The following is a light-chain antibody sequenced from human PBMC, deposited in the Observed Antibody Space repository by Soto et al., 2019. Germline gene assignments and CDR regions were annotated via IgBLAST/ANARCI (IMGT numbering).Light chain of an antibody. J-gene: IGLJ1*01. CDR3: CSYTTSSTYV. Sequence: QSVLTQPRSVSGSPGQSVTISCTGTSSDVGGYNYVSWFQQHPGKAPKVMIYDVSKRPSGVPDRFSGSKSGNTASLTISGLQAEDEADYYCCSYTTSSTYVFGTGTKVTVL. CDR2: DVS. V-gene: IGLV2-11*01. CDR1: SSDVGGYNY.